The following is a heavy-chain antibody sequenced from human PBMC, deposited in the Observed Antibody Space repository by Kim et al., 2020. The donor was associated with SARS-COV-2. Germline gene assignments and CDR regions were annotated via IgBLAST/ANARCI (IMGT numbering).Heavy chain of an antibody. D-gene: IGHD3-3*01. CDR3: ARDHNYDFWSGRSAFDI. Sequence: SVKVSCKASGGTFSSYAISWVRQAPGQGLEWMGGIIPIFGTANYAQKFQGRVTITADESTSTAYMELSSLRSEDTAVYYCARDHNYDFWSGRSAFDIWGQGTMVTVSS. CDR1: GGTFSSYA. V-gene: IGHV1-69*13. CDR2: IIPIFGTA. J-gene: IGHJ3*02.